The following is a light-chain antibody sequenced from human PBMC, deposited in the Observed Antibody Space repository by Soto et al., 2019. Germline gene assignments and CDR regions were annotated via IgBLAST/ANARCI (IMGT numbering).Light chain of an antibody. V-gene: IGKV3-11*01. CDR3: QQRRKWSWK. CDR1: QYINTR. Sequence: IDMTQSPSTLSAFAGHTVTLSFRASQYINTRLAWYQHRPGQAPRLLIYQTSIRAAGIPARFSGSGSGTDFTLTISSLEPEDFAVYYCQQRRKWSWKFGQGTKVDIK. J-gene: IGKJ1*01. CDR2: QTS.